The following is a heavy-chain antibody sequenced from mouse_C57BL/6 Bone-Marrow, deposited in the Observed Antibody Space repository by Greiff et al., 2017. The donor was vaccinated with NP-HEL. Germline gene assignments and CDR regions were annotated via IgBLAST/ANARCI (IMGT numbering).Heavy chain of an antibody. V-gene: IGHV1-53*01. D-gene: IGHD1-1*01. CDR1: GYTFTSYW. CDR3: ARGEVFNTTVVDYAMDY. Sequence: QVQLQQPGTELVKPGASVKLSCKASGYTFTSYWMHWVKQRPGQGLEWIGNINPSNGGTNYNEKFKSKATLTVDKSSSTAYMQLSSLTSEDSAVYYCARGEVFNTTVVDYAMDYWGQGTSVTVSS. J-gene: IGHJ4*01. CDR2: INPSNGGT.